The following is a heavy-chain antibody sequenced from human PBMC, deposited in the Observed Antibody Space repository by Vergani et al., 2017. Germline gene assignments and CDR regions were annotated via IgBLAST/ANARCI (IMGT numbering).Heavy chain of an antibody. J-gene: IGHJ4*02. CDR3: ARERAPFTMIVVVTPDY. Sequence: QVQLVESGGGVVQPGRSLRLSCAASGFTFSSYGMHWVRQAPGKGLEWVAVIWYDGSNKYYADSVTGRFTISRDNSKNTLYLQMNSLRAEDTAVYYCARERAPFTMIVVVTPDYWGQGTLVTVSS. CDR2: IWYDGSNK. V-gene: IGHV3-33*01. D-gene: IGHD3-22*01. CDR1: GFTFSSYG.